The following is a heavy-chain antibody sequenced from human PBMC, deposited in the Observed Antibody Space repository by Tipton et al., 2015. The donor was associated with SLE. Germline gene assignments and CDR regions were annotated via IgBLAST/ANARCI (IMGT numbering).Heavy chain of an antibody. CDR1: GGSISSGSYY. D-gene: IGHD5-24*01. V-gene: IGHV4-39*07. CDR3: ARGQMDHAFDI. J-gene: IGHJ3*02. Sequence: TLSLTCTVSGGSISSGSYYWSWIRQPPGKGLEWIGEINHSGSTNYNPSLKSRVTISVDTSKNQFSLKLSSVTAADTAVYYCARGQMDHAFDIWGQGTMVTVSS. CDR2: INHSGST.